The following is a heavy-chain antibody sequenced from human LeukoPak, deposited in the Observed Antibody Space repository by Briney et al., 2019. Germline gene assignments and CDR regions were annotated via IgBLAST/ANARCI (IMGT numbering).Heavy chain of an antibody. CDR1: GGSISSRPYH. CDR3: ARDGGEWRRTTLEYYYMDV. Sequence: SETLSLTCTVSGGSISSRPYHWGWIRQSPGKGLECIGSLYYSGSTYYNPSLKSRVTISVDTSKNQFSLELSSVTAADTAVYYCARDGGEWRRTTLEYYYMDVWGKGTTVTVSS. J-gene: IGHJ6*03. CDR2: LYYSGST. V-gene: IGHV4-39*07. D-gene: IGHD3-16*01.